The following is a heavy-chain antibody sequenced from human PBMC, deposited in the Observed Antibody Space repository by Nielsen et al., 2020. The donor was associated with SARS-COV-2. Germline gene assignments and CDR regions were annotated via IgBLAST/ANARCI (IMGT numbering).Heavy chain of an antibody. Sequence: ASVKVSCKASGYTFTGYYMHWVRQAPGQGLEWMGRINPNSGNTNYAQKLQGRVTMTTDTSTSTAYMELRSLRSDDTAVYYCARWNTRYYYGMDVWGQGTTVTVSS. D-gene: IGHD1/OR15-1a*01. V-gene: IGHV1-2*06. J-gene: IGHJ6*02. CDR1: GYTFTGYY. CDR3: ARWNTRYYYGMDV. CDR2: INPNSGNT.